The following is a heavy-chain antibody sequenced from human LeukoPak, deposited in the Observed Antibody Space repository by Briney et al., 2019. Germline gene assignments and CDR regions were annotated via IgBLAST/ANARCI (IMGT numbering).Heavy chain of an antibody. Sequence: GESLKISCKGSGYSFTSYWIGWVRQMPGKGLGWMGIIYPGDSDTRYSPSFQGQVTISADKSISTAYLQWSSLKASDTAMYYCARHRAVAGTPFDYWGQGTLVTVSS. CDR2: IYPGDSDT. CDR1: GYSFTSYW. V-gene: IGHV5-51*01. D-gene: IGHD6-19*01. J-gene: IGHJ4*02. CDR3: ARHRAVAGTPFDY.